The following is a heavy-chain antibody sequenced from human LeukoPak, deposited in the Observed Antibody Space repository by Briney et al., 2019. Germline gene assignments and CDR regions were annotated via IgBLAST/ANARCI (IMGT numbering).Heavy chain of an antibody. CDR3: ARDVGYCSGGSCYPYWFDY. D-gene: IGHD2-15*01. Sequence: GGSLRLSCAASGFTFSSYGMNWVRQAPGKGLEWLSYISSGGNNIYYEDSEKGRLTISRDNAKNSLSLQMNSLRAEYTAVYFCARDVGYCSGGSCYPYWFDYWGQGTLVTVSS. J-gene: IGHJ4*02. CDR1: GFTFSSYG. V-gene: IGHV3-48*03. CDR2: ISSGGNNI.